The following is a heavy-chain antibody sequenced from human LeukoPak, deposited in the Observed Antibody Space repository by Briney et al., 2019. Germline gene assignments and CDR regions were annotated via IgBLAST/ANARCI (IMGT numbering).Heavy chain of an antibody. V-gene: IGHV1-69*13. J-gene: IGHJ4*02. CDR2: IIPIFGTA. CDR3: ANRYRGYSGYDYDY. D-gene: IGHD5-12*01. Sequence: SVKVSCKASGGTFSSYAISWVRQAPGQGLEWMGGIIPIFGTANYAQKFQGRVTITADESTSTAYMELSSLRSEDTAVYYCANRYRGYSGYDYDYWGQGTLVTVSS. CDR1: GGTFSSYA.